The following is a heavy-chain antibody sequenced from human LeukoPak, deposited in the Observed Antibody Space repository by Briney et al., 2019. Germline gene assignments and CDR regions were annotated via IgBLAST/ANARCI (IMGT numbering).Heavy chain of an antibody. CDR1: GFTFSSYT. CDR2: INPSGGAT. Sequence: QPGGSLRLSCAASGFTFSSYTLGWVRQAPGKGLEWVSDINPSGGATYYADSAKGRFTISRDNSKNTLYLQMNSLRAEDTAVYYCAKALSASSYDYWGQGTLVTVSS. CDR3: AKALSASSYDY. J-gene: IGHJ4*02. V-gene: IGHV3-23*01. D-gene: IGHD2-2*01.